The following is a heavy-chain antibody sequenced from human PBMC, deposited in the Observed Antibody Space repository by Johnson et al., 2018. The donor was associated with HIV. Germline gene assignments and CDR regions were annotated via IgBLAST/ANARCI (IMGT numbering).Heavy chain of an antibody. CDR3: ASVPMIVVWDGAFDI. CDR2: LSYDGNNK. Sequence: QVQLVESGGGVVQPGRSLRLSCAASRFTFSNYAMHWVRQAPGKGLEWVAVLSYDGNNKHYAVSVKGRFTISRDHAKNSLYLQMNSLRAADTAVYYCASVPMIVVWDGAFDIWGQGTMVTVSS. CDR1: RFTFSNYA. J-gene: IGHJ3*02. D-gene: IGHD3-22*01. V-gene: IGHV3-30-3*01.